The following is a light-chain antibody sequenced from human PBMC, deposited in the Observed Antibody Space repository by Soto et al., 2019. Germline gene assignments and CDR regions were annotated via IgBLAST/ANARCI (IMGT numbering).Light chain of an antibody. CDR1: RGIATS. J-gene: IGKJ4*01. Sequence: IQLTQSPSSLSASVGDSVTITCRASRGIATSLAWYQQNPGKAPRLLIHAASTLQSGVPSRFSGSGSGTEFTLAISSLQPEDFATYYCQQSNSFPRTFGGGTKVEIK. CDR3: QQSNSFPRT. V-gene: IGKV1-9*01. CDR2: AAS.